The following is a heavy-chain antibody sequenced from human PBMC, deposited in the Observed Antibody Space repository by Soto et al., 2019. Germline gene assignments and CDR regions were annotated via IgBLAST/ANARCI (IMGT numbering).Heavy chain of an antibody. CDR1: GFSSSTFG. V-gene: IGHV3-33*01. D-gene: IGHD7-27*01. CDR3: VSQRHWARPFES. Sequence: QVQLVESGGGVVQPGGSLRLSCAASGFSSSTFGLHWVRQAAGKGLEWVAVIWFDGNKYYADSVKGRFTISRDDAKNTLYLEMNSLRTEDTGVYYCVSQRHWARPFESWGQGTLVNVSS. J-gene: IGHJ4*02. CDR2: IWFDGNK.